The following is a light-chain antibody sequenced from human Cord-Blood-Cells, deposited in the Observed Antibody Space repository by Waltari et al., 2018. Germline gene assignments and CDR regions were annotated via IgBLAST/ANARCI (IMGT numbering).Light chain of an antibody. Sequence: QSALTQPASVSGSPGQSITISCTGTSSDVGGYNYVSWYQQHPGKAPKLMIYVVSNRPSGVSNRFSGSKSGNTASLTISGLQAEDEADYYGSSYTSSSTLVVFGGGTKLTVL. CDR1: SSDVGGYNY. V-gene: IGLV2-14*01. CDR3: SSYTSSSTLVV. CDR2: VVS. J-gene: IGLJ2*01.